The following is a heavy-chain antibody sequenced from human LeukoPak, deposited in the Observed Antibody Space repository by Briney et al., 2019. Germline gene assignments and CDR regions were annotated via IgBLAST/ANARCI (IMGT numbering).Heavy chain of an antibody. CDR3: ARGSGTYFPFDY. J-gene: IGHJ4*02. Sequence: XGXEXMGWINTYNGNTNSAQKFQRRFTMTTDPSTHTVFMELRSLRSDDTAVYYCARGSGTYFPFDYWGQGTLLTVSP. V-gene: IGHV1-18*01. CDR2: INTYNGNT. D-gene: IGHD1-26*01.